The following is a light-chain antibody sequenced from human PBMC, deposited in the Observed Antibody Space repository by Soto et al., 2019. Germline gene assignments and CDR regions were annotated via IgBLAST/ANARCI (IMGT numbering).Light chain of an antibody. J-gene: IGKJ1*01. CDR3: QQYNYYSRT. V-gene: IGKV1-5*03. CDR1: QTISSW. Sequence: DIQMTQSPSTLSGSVGDRVTITCRASQTISSWLAWYQQKPGKAPKLLIYKAASLESGVPSRFSGSGSGTEFTLTISSLQPDDFATYDCQQYNYYSRTFGQGTKVEIK. CDR2: KAA.